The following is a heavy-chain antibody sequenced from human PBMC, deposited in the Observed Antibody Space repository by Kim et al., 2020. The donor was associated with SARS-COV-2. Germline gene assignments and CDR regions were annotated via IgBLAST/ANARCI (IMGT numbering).Heavy chain of an antibody. CDR3: ARVWWEPYKTTRSNDAFDI. J-gene: IGHJ3*02. V-gene: IGHV4-59*13. Sequence: SETLSLTCTVSGGSISSYYWSWIRQPPGKGLEWIGYIYYSGSTNYNPSLKSRVTISVDTSKNQFSLKLSSVTAADTAVYYCARVWWEPYKTTRSNDAFDIWGQGTMVTVSS. CDR2: IYYSGST. CDR1: GGSISSYY. D-gene: IGHD1-26*01.